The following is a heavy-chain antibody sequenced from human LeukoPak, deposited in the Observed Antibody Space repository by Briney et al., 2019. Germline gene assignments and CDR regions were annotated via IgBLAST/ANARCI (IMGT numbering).Heavy chain of an antibody. CDR2: IYHSGST. D-gene: IGHD4-23*01. J-gene: IGHJ4*02. CDR3: AKMSRRWPDY. Sequence: SETLSLTCVVSGYSISSGFYWGWIRQPPGKGLEWIASIYHSGSTYHNPSLRSRLTISVDKSKNQFSLKLTSVTAADTAMYYCAKMSRRWPDYWGQGTLVTVSS. CDR1: GYSISSGFY. V-gene: IGHV4-38-2*01.